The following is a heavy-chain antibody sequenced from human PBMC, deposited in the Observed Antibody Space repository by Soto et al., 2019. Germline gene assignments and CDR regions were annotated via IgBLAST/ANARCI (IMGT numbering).Heavy chain of an antibody. Sequence: QVQLQQSGAGLLKPSETLSLTCAVYGGSFSGYYWTWIRQPPGTGLEWIGEIDPSGSTNYNPSLQSRVTISVDSSKHQFSLKLTSVTAADTAVYYCAIDKITGVLDYWGQGNVVTVSS. CDR1: GGSFSGYY. J-gene: IGHJ4*02. CDR2: IDPSGST. V-gene: IGHV4-34*01. D-gene: IGHD2-8*02. CDR3: AIDKITGVLDY.